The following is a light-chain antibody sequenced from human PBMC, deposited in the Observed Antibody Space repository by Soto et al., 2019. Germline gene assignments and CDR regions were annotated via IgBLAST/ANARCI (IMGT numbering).Light chain of an antibody. Sequence: QSDLTQPASVSGSPGQSITISCTGTSSDVGSYNLVSWYQQHPGKAPKLMIYEGSKRPSGVSNRFSGSKSGNTASLTISGLQAEDEADYYCCSYACSSTFEVFGTGTKLTVL. J-gene: IGLJ1*01. CDR2: EGS. CDR1: SSDVGSYNL. CDR3: CSYACSSTFEV. V-gene: IGLV2-23*03.